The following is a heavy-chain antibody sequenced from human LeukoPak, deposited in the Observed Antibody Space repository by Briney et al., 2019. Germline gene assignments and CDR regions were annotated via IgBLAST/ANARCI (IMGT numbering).Heavy chain of an antibody. Sequence: GASVKVSCKASGYTFTSYGISWVRQAPGQGLEWMGGITPILGTANYAQKFQGRVTINADQSTSTAYMELSSLRSEDTAVYYCARSLIDYGGSYDAFDIWGQGTMVTVSS. D-gene: IGHD4-23*01. V-gene: IGHV1-69*10. J-gene: IGHJ3*02. CDR2: ITPILGTA. CDR1: GYTFTSYG. CDR3: ARSLIDYGGSYDAFDI.